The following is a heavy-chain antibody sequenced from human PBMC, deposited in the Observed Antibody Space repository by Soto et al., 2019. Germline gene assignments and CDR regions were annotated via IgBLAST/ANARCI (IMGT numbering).Heavy chain of an antibody. CDR1: GDSISSSIYY. Sequence: QLQLQESGPGLVKPSETLSLTCTVSGDSISSSIYYWGWIRQPPGKGLEWIGTIYYSGSTFYNPSRKSRVTISVDTSKNQFSLRLSSVTAADTAVYYCASQAAVGTRRGAWYFDYWGQGTLVTVSS. CDR3: ASQAAVGTRRGAWYFDY. CDR2: IYYSGST. D-gene: IGHD6-13*01. V-gene: IGHV4-39*01. J-gene: IGHJ4*02.